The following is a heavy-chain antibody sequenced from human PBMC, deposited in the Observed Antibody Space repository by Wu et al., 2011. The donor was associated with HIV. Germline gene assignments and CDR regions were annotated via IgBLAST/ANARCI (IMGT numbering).Heavy chain of an antibody. J-gene: IGHJ3*02. Sequence: VQSGAEVKKPGESLKISCKGSGYSFSYYWIAWVRQKPGKGLEWMGIIYPRDSDTTYSPSFQGQVTISADKSISTAYLQWSSLKASDTAMYYCARPLPNWGGRLNAFDIWGQGTMVTVSS. CDR3: ARPLPNWGGRLNAFDI. CDR1: GYSFSYYW. D-gene: IGHD7-27*01. CDR2: IYPRDSDT. V-gene: IGHV5-51*01.